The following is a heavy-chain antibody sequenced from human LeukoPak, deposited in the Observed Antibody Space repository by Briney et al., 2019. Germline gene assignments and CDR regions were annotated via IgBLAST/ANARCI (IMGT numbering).Heavy chain of an antibody. CDR1: GFTFSSYG. CDR3: ANDRFSYCGGDCYSLGI. J-gene: IGHJ3*02. CDR2: IWYDGSNK. Sequence: GGSLRLSCAASGFTFSSYGMHWVRQAPGKGLEWVAVIWYDGSNKYYADSVKGRFTISRDNSKNTLYLQMNSLRAEDTAVYYCANDRFSYCGGDCYSLGIWGQGTMVTVSS. D-gene: IGHD2-21*02. V-gene: IGHV3-30*02.